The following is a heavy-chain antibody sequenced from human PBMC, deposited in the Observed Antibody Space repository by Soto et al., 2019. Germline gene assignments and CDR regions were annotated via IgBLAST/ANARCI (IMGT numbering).Heavy chain of an antibody. CDR1: GFTFSSYS. V-gene: IGHV3-48*01. CDR2: ISSSSSTI. Sequence: GGSLRLSCAASGFTFSSYSMNWVRQAPWKGLEWVSYISSSSSTIYYADSVKGRFTISRDNAKNSLYLQMNSLRAEDTAVYYCARCDGSATYCFFFAYWGQGTPVTVSS. D-gene: IGHD3-10*01. J-gene: IGHJ4*02. CDR3: ARCDGSATYCFFFAY.